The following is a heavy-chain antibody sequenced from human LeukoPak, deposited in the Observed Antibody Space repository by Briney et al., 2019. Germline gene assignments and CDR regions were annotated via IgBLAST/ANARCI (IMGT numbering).Heavy chain of an antibody. D-gene: IGHD3-22*01. CDR3: ASYYYDSSGGL. J-gene: IGHJ4*02. CDR2: IIPIFGTA. Sequence: ASVKVSCKASGGTFSSYAISWVRQAPGQGLEWMGGIIPIFGTANYAQKFQGRVTITTDESTSTAYMELSSLRSEETAVYYCASYYYDSSGGLWGQGTLVTVSS. CDR1: GGTFSSYA. V-gene: IGHV1-69*05.